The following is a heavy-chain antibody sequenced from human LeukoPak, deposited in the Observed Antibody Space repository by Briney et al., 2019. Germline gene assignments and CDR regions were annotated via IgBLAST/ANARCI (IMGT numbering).Heavy chain of an antibody. J-gene: IGHJ4*02. D-gene: IGHD4/OR15-4a*01. Sequence: ASVKVSCMASGYTFTSYDINWVRQATGQGLEWMGWMNPNSGNTGYAQKFQGRVTMTRNTSISTAYMELSSLRPEDTAVYYCARGRDYGDPYFDYWGQGTLVTVSS. CDR2: MNPNSGNT. CDR1: GYTFTSYD. CDR3: ARGRDYGDPYFDY. V-gene: IGHV1-8*01.